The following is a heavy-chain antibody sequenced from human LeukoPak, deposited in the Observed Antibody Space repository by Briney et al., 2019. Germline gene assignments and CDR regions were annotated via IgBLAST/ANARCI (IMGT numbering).Heavy chain of an antibody. Sequence: ASVKVSCKASGYTFTGSGWYLYWLRQAPGQGLECVGWLHPNNGATGYAQKFQGRVAMTTDTSISTAYMELSRLRPDDTAIYYCLRDGPAQMVDFDYWGQGTLVTVSS. J-gene: IGHJ4*02. CDR2: LHPNNGAT. V-gene: IGHV1-2*02. D-gene: IGHD3-10*01. CDR3: LRDGPAQMVDFDY. CDR1: GYTFTGSGWY.